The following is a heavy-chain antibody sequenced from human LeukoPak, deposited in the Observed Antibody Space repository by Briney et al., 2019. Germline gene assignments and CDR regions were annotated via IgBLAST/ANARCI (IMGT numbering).Heavy chain of an antibody. Sequence: ASVKVSCKASGHTFTSYGISWVRQAPGQGLEWMGWISAYNGNTNYAQKLQGRVTMTTDTSTSTAYMELRSLRSDDTAVYYCAREEWELHNSRHFDYWGQGTLVTVSS. CDR3: AREEWELHNSRHFDY. CDR1: GHTFTSYG. CDR2: ISAYNGNT. D-gene: IGHD1-26*01. V-gene: IGHV1-18*01. J-gene: IGHJ4*02.